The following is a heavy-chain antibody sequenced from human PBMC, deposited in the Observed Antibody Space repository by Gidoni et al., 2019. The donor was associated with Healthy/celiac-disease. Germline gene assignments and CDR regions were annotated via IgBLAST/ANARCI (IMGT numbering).Heavy chain of an antibody. CDR1: GYTFTSYD. Sequence: QVQLVQSGAEVKKPGASVKVSCKASGYTFTSYDINWERQATGQGLEWMGWMNPNSGNTGYAQKFQGRVTMTRNTSISTAYMELSSLRSEDTAVYYCARGPPTVVTPVFDYWGQGTLVTVSS. CDR2: MNPNSGNT. V-gene: IGHV1-8*01. D-gene: IGHD4-17*01. J-gene: IGHJ4*02. CDR3: ARGPPTVVTPVFDY.